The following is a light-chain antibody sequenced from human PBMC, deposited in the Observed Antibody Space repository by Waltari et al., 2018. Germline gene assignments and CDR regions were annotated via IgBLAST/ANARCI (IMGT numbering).Light chain of an antibody. Sequence: QLVLTQSPSASASLGASVKLTCTLSSGHSSYAIAWHQQQPEKGPRYLMKVNSDGSHNKGGGIPGRFACSSSGAERYLTIASLQSEDEADYYCQTWGTGIRVFGGGTKLTVL. CDR1: SGHSSYA. CDR2: VNSDGSH. CDR3: QTWGTGIRV. V-gene: IGLV4-69*02. J-gene: IGLJ2*01.